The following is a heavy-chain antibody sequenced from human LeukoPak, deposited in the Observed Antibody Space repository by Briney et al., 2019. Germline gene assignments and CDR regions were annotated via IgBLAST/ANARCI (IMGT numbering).Heavy chain of an antibody. CDR1: GFTFSTYS. D-gene: IGHD3-10*02. Sequence: PGGSLRLSCAASGFTFSTYSMTWVRQAPGKGLEWVSYISSSGSTIYYADSVKGRFTISRDNAKNSLYLQMNSLRAEDTAVYYCAELGITMIGGVWGKGTTVTISS. V-gene: IGHV3-48*04. CDR2: ISSSGSTI. CDR3: AELGITMIGGV. J-gene: IGHJ6*04.